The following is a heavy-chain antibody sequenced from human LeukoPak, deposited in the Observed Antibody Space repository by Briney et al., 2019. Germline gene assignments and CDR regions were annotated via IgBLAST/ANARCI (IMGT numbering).Heavy chain of an antibody. V-gene: IGHV3-23*01. CDR2: ISGRGDST. J-gene: IGHJ2*01. CDR1: RFTFSSYA. CDR3: AKAIAAPVWYFDL. Sequence: GGSLRLSCAASRFTFSSYAMSWVRQAPGKGLEWVSTISGRGDSTYYADSVKGRFTISRDNSRNTLYLQMDTLRAEDTAVYYCAKAIAAPVWYFDLWGRGTLVTVSS. D-gene: IGHD6-13*01.